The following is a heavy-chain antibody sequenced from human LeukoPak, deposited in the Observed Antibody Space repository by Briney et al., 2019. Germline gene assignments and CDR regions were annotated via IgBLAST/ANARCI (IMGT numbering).Heavy chain of an antibody. Sequence: SETLSLTCTVSGGSISSYYWSWIRQPAGKGLEWIGRIYTSGSTNYNPSLKSRVTMSVDTSKNQFSLKLSSVTAADTAVYYCARDYPLYYYYYMDVWGKGTTVTVSS. V-gene: IGHV4-4*07. CDR2: IYTSGST. CDR1: GGSISSYY. CDR3: ARDYPLYYYYYMDV. J-gene: IGHJ6*03.